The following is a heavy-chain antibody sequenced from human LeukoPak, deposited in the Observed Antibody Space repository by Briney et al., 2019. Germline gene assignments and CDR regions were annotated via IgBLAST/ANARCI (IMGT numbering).Heavy chain of an antibody. D-gene: IGHD1-26*01. Sequence: ASVKVSCKASGYTFTSYYMHWVRQAPGQGLEWMGIINPSGGSTSYAQKFQGRVTVTRDMSTSTVYMELSSLRSEDTAVYYCARSELNHYYYYYMDVWGKGTTVTVSS. CDR1: GYTFTSYY. J-gene: IGHJ6*03. CDR2: INPSGGST. V-gene: IGHV1-46*01. CDR3: ARSELNHYYYYYMDV.